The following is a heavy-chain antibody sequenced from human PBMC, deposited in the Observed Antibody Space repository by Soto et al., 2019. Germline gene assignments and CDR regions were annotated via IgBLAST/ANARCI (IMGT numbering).Heavy chain of an antibody. V-gene: IGHV1-3*01. Sequence: ASLKVSCKASGYTFSNYGIHWVRQAPGQRLEWMGLINAGNGNTKYSQNFQGRVTLTRDTSASTAYMELSSLRSEDTAVYYCARSRPYYYLFDIWGQGTMVTVSS. CDR3: ARSRPYYYLFDI. D-gene: IGHD3-10*01. J-gene: IGHJ3*02. CDR2: INAGNGNT. CDR1: GYTFSNYG.